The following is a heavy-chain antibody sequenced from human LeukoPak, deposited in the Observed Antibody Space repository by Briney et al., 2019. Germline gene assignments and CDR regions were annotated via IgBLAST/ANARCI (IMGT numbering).Heavy chain of an antibody. CDR1: GGSISSYY. CDR2: IYTSGST. V-gene: IGHV4-4*07. Sequence: SETLSLTCTVSGGSISSYYWSWIRQPAGKGLEWIGRIYTSGSTNYNPSLKSRVTMSVDTSKNQFSLKLSSVTAADTAVYYCARESVVPAATVYYYYYYMDVWGKGTTVTVSS. J-gene: IGHJ6*03. D-gene: IGHD2-2*01. CDR3: ARESVVPAATVYYYYYYMDV.